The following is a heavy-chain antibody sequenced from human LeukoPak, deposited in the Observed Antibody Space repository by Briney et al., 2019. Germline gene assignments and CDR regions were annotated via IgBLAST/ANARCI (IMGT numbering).Heavy chain of an antibody. Sequence: SETLSLTCTVSGYSISSGYYWGWIRQPPGKGLEWIGSIYHSGSTYYNPSLKSRVTISVDTSKNQFSLKLSSVTAADTAVYYCARVSHSHYYYYYMDVWGKGTTVTVSS. CDR1: GYSISSGYY. V-gene: IGHV4-38-2*02. CDR3: ARVSHSHYYYYYMDV. CDR2: IYHSGST. D-gene: IGHD2/OR15-2a*01. J-gene: IGHJ6*03.